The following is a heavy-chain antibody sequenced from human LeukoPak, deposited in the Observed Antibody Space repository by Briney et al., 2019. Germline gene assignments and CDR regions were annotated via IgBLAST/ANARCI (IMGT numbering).Heavy chain of an antibody. CDR2: ISWDGGST. CDR3: AKFGFYGMDV. J-gene: IGHJ6*02. V-gene: IGHV3-43D*03. CDR1: GFTFDDYA. Sequence: GGSLRLSCAASGFTFDDYAMHWVRQAPGKGLEWVSLISWDGGSTYYADSVKGRFTISRDNSKNSLYLQMNSLRAEDTALYYCAKFGFYGMDVWGQGTTVTVSS. D-gene: IGHD3-10*01.